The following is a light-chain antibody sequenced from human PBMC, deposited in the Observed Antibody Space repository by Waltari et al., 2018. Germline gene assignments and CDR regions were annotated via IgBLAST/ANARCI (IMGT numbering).Light chain of an antibody. CDR3: LQHTHWPHT. V-gene: IGKV2-30*02. Sequence: DAVMTQSPLTLPVTLGQPASISCRSRQSLVHSDGNTYLHWFQQRPGHSPRRLIYKVSNRGSGVPDRFSGSGSGTDFTLKISRVEAEDVGIYYCLQHTHWPHTFGGGTKVEIK. J-gene: IGKJ4*01. CDR2: KVS. CDR1: QSLVHSDGNTY.